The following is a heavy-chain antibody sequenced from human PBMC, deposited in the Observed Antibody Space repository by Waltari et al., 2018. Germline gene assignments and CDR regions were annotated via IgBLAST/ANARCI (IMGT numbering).Heavy chain of an antibody. CDR3: TRGGNYDFWSHSPFVDP. Sequence: QVQLQQWGAGLLKPSETLSLTCAVYGASFSSYYWGWVRQSPGKGLEWIGQIRPPDRTHSTPSLEGRVTISVDTSANQFSLKLHSVTAADTGLYFCTRGGNYDFWSHSPFVDPWGQGTLVTVSS. CDR2: IRPPDRT. V-gene: IGHV4-34*02. D-gene: IGHD3-3*01. CDR1: GASFSSYY. J-gene: IGHJ5*02.